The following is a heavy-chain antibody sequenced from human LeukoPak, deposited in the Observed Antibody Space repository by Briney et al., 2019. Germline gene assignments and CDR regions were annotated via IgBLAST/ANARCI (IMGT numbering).Heavy chain of an antibody. CDR1: GGSFSGYY. CDR3: ARANYGGNSTTTRGDFDY. D-gene: IGHD4-23*01. V-gene: IGHV4-34*01. Sequence: PSETLSLTCAVYGGSFSGYYWSWIRQPPGKGLEWIGEINHSGSTNYNPSLKSRVTISVDTSKNQFSLKLSSVTAADTAVYYCARANYGGNSTTTRGDFDYWGQGTLVTVSS. J-gene: IGHJ4*02. CDR2: INHSGST.